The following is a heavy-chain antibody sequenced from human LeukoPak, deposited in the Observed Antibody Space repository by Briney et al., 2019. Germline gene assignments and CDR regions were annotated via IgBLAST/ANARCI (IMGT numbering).Heavy chain of an antibody. CDR3: ARGIRWSKGFDY. D-gene: IGHD2-15*01. V-gene: IGHV4-34*01. CDR2: INHSGST. J-gene: IGHJ4*02. CDR1: GGSLSGYY. Sequence: SETLSLTCAVYGGSLSGYYWSWIRQPPGKGLEWIGEINHSGSTNYYPSLKSRVTISVDTSKNQFSLKLSSVTAADTAVYYCARGIRWSKGFDYWGQGTLVTVSS.